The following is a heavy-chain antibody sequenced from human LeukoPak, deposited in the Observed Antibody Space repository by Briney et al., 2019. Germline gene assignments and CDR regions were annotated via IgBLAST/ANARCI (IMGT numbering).Heavy chain of an antibody. CDR2: IKSKTDGGTT. CDR1: GFIFSNAW. D-gene: IGHD2-15*01. Sequence: PGGSLRLSCAASGFIFSNAWMSWVRQAPGKGLEWVGRIKSKTDGGTTDYAAPVKGRFTISRDDSKNTLYLQMNSLKTEDTAVYYCTTTQIVVVVAAINYYYYMDVWGKGTTVTVSS. J-gene: IGHJ6*03. V-gene: IGHV3-15*01. CDR3: TTTQIVVVVAAINYYYYMDV.